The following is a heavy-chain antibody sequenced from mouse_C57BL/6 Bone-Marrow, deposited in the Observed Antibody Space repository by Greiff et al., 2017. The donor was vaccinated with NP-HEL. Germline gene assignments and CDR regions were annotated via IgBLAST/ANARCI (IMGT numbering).Heavy chain of an antibody. J-gene: IGHJ4*01. CDR1: GYAFSSSW. CDR3: ARRVITSYAMDY. CDR2: IYPGDGDT. Sequence: QVQLQQSGPELVKPGASVKISCKASGYAFSSSWMNWVKQRPGKGLEWIGRIYPGDGDTNYNGKFKGKATLTADKSSSTAYMQLSSLTSEDSAVYFCARRVITSYAMDYWGQGTSVTVSS. V-gene: IGHV1-82*01. D-gene: IGHD1-1*01.